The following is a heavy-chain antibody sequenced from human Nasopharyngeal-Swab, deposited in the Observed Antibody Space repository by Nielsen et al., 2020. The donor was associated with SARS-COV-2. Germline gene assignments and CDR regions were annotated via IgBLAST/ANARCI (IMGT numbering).Heavy chain of an antibody. D-gene: IGHD2-2*01. J-gene: IGHJ6*03. Sequence: SETLSLTCAVSGGSISSSNWWSWVRQPPGTGLEWIGEIYHSGSTNYNPSLKSRVTISVDKSKNQFSLKLSSVTAADTAVYYCARRSYCSSTSCNGDYYMDVWGKGTTVTVSS. CDR2: IYHSGST. V-gene: IGHV4-4*02. CDR3: ARRSYCSSTSCNGDYYMDV. CDR1: GGSISSSNW.